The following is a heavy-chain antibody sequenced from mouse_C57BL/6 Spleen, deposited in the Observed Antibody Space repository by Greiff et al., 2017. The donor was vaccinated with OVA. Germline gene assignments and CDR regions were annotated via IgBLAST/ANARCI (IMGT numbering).Heavy chain of an antibody. D-gene: IGHD2-4*01. CDR3: ASHYDYCARFAD. CDR1: GYSFTNYY. CDR2: INPNYGST. J-gene: IGHJ3*01. Sequence: EVQLQQSGPELVKPGASVKISCKASGYSFTNYYMNWVKQSHGKSLEWIGVINPNYGSTNYNQKFKGKATLTVDQSSSTAYMQLNSLTSEDSAVYYCASHYDYCARFADWGKGTMVTVSA. V-gene: IGHV1-39*01.